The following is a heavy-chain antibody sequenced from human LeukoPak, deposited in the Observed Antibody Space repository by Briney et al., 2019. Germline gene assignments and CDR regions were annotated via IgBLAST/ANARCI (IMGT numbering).Heavy chain of an antibody. V-gene: IGHV4-59*02. D-gene: IGHD2-2*01. Sequence: SETLSLTCTVSGGSVSSNYWSWIRQPPGKGREWIGYIYYSGTTTYNPSLESRFTISVDTYKNPFSLRLSSVTAADTAVYYCARIQSSSSPFDYWGQGTLVTVSS. CDR2: IYYSGTT. CDR1: GGSVSSNY. J-gene: IGHJ4*02. CDR3: ARIQSSSSPFDY.